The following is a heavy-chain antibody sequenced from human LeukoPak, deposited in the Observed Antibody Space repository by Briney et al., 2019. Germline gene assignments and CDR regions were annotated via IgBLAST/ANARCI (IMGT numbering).Heavy chain of an antibody. V-gene: IGHV1-18*01. CDR1: GYTFTSYG. Sequence: ASVKVSCKASGYTFTSYGISWVRQAPGQGLEWVGWISAYNGDINYAQKLQDRVTMTTDTSTRTAYLELRSLRSDDAAVYYCARDRSPMTVAGYWGQGTLVTVSS. D-gene: IGHD3-22*01. CDR3: ARDRSPMTVAGY. CDR2: ISAYNGDI. J-gene: IGHJ4*02.